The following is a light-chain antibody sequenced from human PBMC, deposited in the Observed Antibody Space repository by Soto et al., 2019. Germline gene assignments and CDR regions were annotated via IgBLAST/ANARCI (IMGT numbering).Light chain of an antibody. Sequence: EIVLTQSPGTLSLSPGERATLSCRASQSVTSTSLAWYQQKPGQAPRLLMYGASSRATGTPDRISGGGSGTDFTLTISSLQSEDFAVYYCQQYNNWPPRTFGQGTKVDIK. V-gene: IGKV3-20*01. J-gene: IGKJ1*01. CDR1: QSVTSTS. CDR2: GAS. CDR3: QQYNNWPPRT.